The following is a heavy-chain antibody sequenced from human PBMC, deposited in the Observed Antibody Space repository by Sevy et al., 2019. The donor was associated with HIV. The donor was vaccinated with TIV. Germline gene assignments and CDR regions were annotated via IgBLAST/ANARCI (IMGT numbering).Heavy chain of an antibody. D-gene: IGHD3-22*01. Sequence: GGCLRLSCAASGFTVSSNYMSWVRQAPGKGLEGVSIIFSGGGTYYAESVQGRFTISRDNSKNMVYLQMNGLRAEDTAVFYCVRGATFYSDCSGRVLSVLGAFDIWGRGTMVSVSS. CDR3: VRGATFYSDCSGRVLSVLGAFDI. CDR1: GFTVSSNY. V-gene: IGHV3-53*01. CDR2: IFSGGGT. J-gene: IGHJ3*02.